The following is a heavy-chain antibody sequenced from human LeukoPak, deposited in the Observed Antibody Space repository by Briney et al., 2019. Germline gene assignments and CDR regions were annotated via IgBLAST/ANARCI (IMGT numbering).Heavy chain of an antibody. J-gene: IGHJ4*02. CDR2: IIPIFGTA. CDR3: ARLHLTMPDFDY. D-gene: IGHD1-1*01. Sequence: ASVKVSCKASGYTFTSYGISWVRQAPGQGLEWMGGIIPIFGTANYAQKFQGRVTITADESTSTAYMELSSLRSEDTAVYYCARLHLTMPDFDYWGQGTLVTVSS. CDR1: GYTFTSYG. V-gene: IGHV1-69*13.